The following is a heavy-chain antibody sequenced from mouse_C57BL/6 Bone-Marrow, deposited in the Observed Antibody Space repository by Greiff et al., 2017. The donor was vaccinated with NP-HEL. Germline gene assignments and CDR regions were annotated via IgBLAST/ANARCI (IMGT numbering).Heavy chain of an antibody. V-gene: IGHV1-64*01. CDR2: IHPNSGST. CDR3: ARDHYGWFAY. D-gene: IGHD1-2*01. J-gene: IGHJ3*01. CDR1: GYTFTSYW. Sequence: QVQLQQPGAELVKPGASVKLSCKASGYTFTSYWMHWVKQRPGQGLEWIGMIHPNSGSTNYNEKFKSKATLTVDNSSSTAYMQLSRLTSEDSAGYYCARDHYGWFAYWGQGTLVTVSA.